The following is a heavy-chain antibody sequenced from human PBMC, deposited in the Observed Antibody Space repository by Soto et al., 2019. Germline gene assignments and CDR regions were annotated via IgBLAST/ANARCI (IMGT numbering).Heavy chain of an antibody. CDR2: ISYDGSNK. CDR1: GFTFSSYA. J-gene: IGHJ4*02. D-gene: IGHD4-17*01. V-gene: IGHV3-30*04. Sequence: QVQLVESGGGVVQPGRSLRLSCAASGFTFSSYAMHWVRQAPGKGLEWVAVISYDGSNKYYADSVKGRFTISRDNSKNTLYLQMNSLRAEDTAVYYCAKGGDYLDYWGQGTLVTVSS. CDR3: AKGGDYLDY.